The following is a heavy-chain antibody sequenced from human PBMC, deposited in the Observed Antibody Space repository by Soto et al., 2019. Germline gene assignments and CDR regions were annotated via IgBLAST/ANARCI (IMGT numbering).Heavy chain of an antibody. CDR3: ARGRNYYDFWSGYTPVDH. CDR1: GGSFSGYY. J-gene: IGHJ4*02. CDR2: INDSGIT. D-gene: IGHD3-3*01. V-gene: IGHV4-34*01. Sequence: SETLSLTCAVYGGSFSGYYWSWIRQPPGKGLEWIGEINDSGITNYNPSLKSRVTISVDTSKNQFSLKLSSVTAADTAVYYCARGRNYYDFWSGYTPVDHWGQGTLVTVSS.